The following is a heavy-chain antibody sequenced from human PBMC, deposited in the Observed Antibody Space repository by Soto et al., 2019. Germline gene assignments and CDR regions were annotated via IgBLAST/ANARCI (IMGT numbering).Heavy chain of an antibody. CDR1: GGSISSYY. CDR2: IYYSGST. J-gene: IGHJ4*02. D-gene: IGHD3-22*01. V-gene: IGHV4-59*08. CDR3: ARHISSGSDY. Sequence: SETLSLTCTVSGGSISSYYLSWIRQPPGKGLEWIGYIYYSGSTNYNPSLKSRVTISVDTSKNQFSLKLSSVTAADTAVYYCARHISSGSDYWGQGTLVTVSS.